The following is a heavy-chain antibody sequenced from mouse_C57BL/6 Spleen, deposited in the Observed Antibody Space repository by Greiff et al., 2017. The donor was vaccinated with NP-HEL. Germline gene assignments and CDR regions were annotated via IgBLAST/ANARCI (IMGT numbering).Heavy chain of an antibody. Sequence: QVQLKESGPGLVQPSQSLSITCTVSGFSLTSYGVHWVRQSPGQGLEWLGVIWRGGSTDYNAAFMSRLSLTKDNSTSQVFFKMNSLQADDTAIYYCASIDYDCSGFAYWGQGTLVTVSA. CDR1: GFSLTSYG. V-gene: IGHV2-5*01. CDR2: IWRGGST. J-gene: IGHJ3*01. D-gene: IGHD2-4*01. CDR3: ASIDYDCSGFAY.